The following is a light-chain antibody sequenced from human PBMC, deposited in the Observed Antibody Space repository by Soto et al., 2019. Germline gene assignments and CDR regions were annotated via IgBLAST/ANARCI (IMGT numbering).Light chain of an antibody. J-gene: IGLJ1*01. Sequence: QSALTQPASVSGSRGQSITISCTGTSSDVGGYNYVSWYQQYPDKAPKLMIYEVSNRPSGVSNRFSGSKSGNTASLTISGLQDEDEADYYCSSYRSGSTLYVFGTGTKVTVL. CDR1: SSDVGGYNY. CDR2: EVS. CDR3: SSYRSGSTLYV. V-gene: IGLV2-14*01.